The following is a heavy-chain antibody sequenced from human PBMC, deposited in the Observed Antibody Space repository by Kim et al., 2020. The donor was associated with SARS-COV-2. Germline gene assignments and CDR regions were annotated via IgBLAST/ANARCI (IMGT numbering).Heavy chain of an antibody. J-gene: IGHJ6*02. CDR3: SRSGKSGIAAAVYYYFGMDV. Sequence: GGSLRLSCTASGFTFGDYTMSWVRQAPGKGLEWVGFIRSKTYGGTTEDAASVKGRFTISRDDSKSIAYLQMNSLKIEDTAVYYCSRSGKSGIAAAVYYYFGMDVWGQGTTVTVSS. D-gene: IGHD6-13*01. CDR1: GFTFGDYT. CDR2: IRSKTYGGTT. V-gene: IGHV3-49*04.